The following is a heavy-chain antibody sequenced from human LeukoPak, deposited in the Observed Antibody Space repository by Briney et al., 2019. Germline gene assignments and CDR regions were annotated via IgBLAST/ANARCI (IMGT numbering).Heavy chain of an antibody. V-gene: IGHV3-15*01. CDR1: GFTFSNVW. CDR3: TPDHIVLMVYDSPYYFDY. Sequence: GGSLRLSCAASGFTFSNVWMSWVRQAPGKGLEWVGRIKSKTDGVTTDYAAPVKGIFTILRDDSKTTQYLQMSSLKNEDTAVYYCTPDHIVLMVYDSPYYFDYWGQGTLVTVSS. CDR2: IKSKTDGVTT. D-gene: IGHD2-8*01. J-gene: IGHJ4*02.